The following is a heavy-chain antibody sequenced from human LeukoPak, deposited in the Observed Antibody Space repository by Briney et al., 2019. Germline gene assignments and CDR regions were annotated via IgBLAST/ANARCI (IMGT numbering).Heavy chain of an antibody. CDR3: ARDLYYYGSGSYYH. J-gene: IGHJ4*02. D-gene: IGHD3-10*01. CDR1: GFTFSSYG. V-gene: IGHV3-33*08. Sequence: PGGSLRLSCAASGFTFSSYGMHWVRQAPGKGLEWVAVIWYDGSNKYYADSVKGRFTISRDNAKNSLYLQMNSLRAEDTAVYYCARDLYYYGSGSYYHWGQGTLVTVSS. CDR2: IWYDGSNK.